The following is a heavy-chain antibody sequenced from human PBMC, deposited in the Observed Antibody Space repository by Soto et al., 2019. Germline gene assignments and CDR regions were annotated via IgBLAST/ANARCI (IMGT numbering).Heavy chain of an antibody. D-gene: IGHD1-26*01. CDR1: GFTFSNAW. CDR3: TGARGEY. V-gene: IGHV3-15*01. Sequence: RLSCSASGFTFSNAWMSWVRQAPGKGLEWVGRIKSKTDGGTTDYEAPVKGRFTISRDDSKNTLYLQMNSLKTQDTAVYYCTGARGEYWGKGTLVTVSS. J-gene: IGHJ4*02. CDR2: IKSKTDGGTT.